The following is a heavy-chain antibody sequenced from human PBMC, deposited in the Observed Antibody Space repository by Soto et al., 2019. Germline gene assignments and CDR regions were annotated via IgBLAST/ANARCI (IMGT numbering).Heavy chain of an antibody. CDR3: AKDHGGIGALDF. CDR2: ISLDGSKK. Sequence: QVELVESGGGVVQPGRSLRLSCAASGFTFSSYDMNWVRQAPGKGLEWVALISLDGSKKSYATSAKGRTTISRDNSKNTVSLQMDRLTAEETAVYYCAKDHGGIGALDFWGQGTMVTVSS. V-gene: IGHV3-33*06. CDR1: GFTFSSYD. D-gene: IGHD2-15*01. J-gene: IGHJ3*01.